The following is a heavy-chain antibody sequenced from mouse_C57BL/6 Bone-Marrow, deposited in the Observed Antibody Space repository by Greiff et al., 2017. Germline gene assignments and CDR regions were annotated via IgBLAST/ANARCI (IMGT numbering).Heavy chain of an antibody. CDR1: GFTFSDAW. D-gene: IGHD1-1*01. Sequence: EVKLEESGGGLVQPGGSMKLSCAASGFTFSDAWMDWVRQSPEKGLEWVAEIRNKANNHATYYAESVQGRFTSSRDNSKSSVYLQMNSLRAEDTGIYSCTSGYHGSSYDYFDYWGQGTTLTVSS. V-gene: IGHV6-6*01. CDR3: TSGYHGSSYDYFDY. CDR2: IRNKANNHAT. J-gene: IGHJ2*01.